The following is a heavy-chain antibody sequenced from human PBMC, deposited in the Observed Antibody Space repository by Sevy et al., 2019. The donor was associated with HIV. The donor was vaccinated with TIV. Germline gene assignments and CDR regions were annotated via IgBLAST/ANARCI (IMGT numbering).Heavy chain of an antibody. D-gene: IGHD3-3*01. Sequence: GGSPRLSCAASGFTFSSYAMSWVRQAPGKGLEWVSAISGSGGSTYYADSVKGRFTISRDNSKNTLYLQMNSLRAEDTAVYYCAKGVKSPYYDFWSGTGADYYYYYGMDVWGQGTTVTVSS. CDR2: ISGSGGST. CDR3: AKGVKSPYYDFWSGTGADYYYYYGMDV. CDR1: GFTFSSYA. J-gene: IGHJ6*02. V-gene: IGHV3-23*01.